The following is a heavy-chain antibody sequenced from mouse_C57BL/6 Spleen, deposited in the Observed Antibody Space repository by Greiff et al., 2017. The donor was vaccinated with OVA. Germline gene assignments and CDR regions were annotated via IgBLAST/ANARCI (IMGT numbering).Heavy chain of an antibody. D-gene: IGHD4-1*01. J-gene: IGHJ3*01. Sequence: VQLQQPGAELVKPGASVKLSCKASGYTFTSYWMHWVKQRPGQGLEWIGMIHPNSGSTNYNEKFKSKATLTVDKSSSTAYMQLSSLTSEDSAVDYCARGEGTGTWFAYWGQGTLVTVSA. V-gene: IGHV1-64*01. CDR2: IHPNSGST. CDR3: ARGEGTGTWFAY. CDR1: GYTFTSYW.